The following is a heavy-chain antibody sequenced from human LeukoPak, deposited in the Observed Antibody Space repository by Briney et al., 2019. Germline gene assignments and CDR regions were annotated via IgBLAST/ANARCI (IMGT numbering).Heavy chain of an antibody. Sequence: GSLRLSCAASGFTFSAYWMHWVRQVPGKGLVWVSRINNDGTATFFADSVKGRFTISRDNAKNSLYLQMNSLRAEDTAVYYCAELGITMIGGVWGKGTTVTISS. CDR1: GFTFSAYW. D-gene: IGHD3-10*02. J-gene: IGHJ6*04. V-gene: IGHV3-74*01. CDR3: AELGITMIGGV. CDR2: INNDGTAT.